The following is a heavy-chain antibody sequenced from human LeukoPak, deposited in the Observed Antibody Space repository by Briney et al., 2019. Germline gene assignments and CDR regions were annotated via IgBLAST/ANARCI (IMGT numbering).Heavy chain of an antibody. V-gene: IGHV1-2*04. Sequence: GASVKVSCKASGYTFTGYYMHWVRQAPEQGLEWMGWINPNSGGTNYAQKFQGWVTMTRDTSISTAYMELSRLRSDDTAVYYCARDPAYGDYPNWYFDLWGRGTLVTVSS. CDR3: ARDPAYGDYPNWYFDL. J-gene: IGHJ2*01. CDR1: GYTFTGYY. D-gene: IGHD4-17*01. CDR2: INPNSGGT.